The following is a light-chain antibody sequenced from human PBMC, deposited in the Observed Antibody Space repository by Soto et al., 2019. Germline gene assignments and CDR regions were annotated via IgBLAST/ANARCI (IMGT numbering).Light chain of an antibody. Sequence: DIPMTPSPSSLSATVGDKVTITFPASQSISSYLNWYQQKPGKAPKLLIYAASSLQSGVPSRFSGSGSGTDFTLTINSLQPEDFATYYCQQSYSTPRTFGQGTKVDIK. J-gene: IGKJ1*01. CDR2: AAS. CDR1: QSISSY. V-gene: IGKV1-39*01. CDR3: QQSYSTPRT.